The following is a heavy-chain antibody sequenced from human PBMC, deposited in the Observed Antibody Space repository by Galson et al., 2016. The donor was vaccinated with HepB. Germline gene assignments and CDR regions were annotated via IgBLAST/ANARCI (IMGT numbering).Heavy chain of an antibody. D-gene: IGHD6-19*01. Sequence: LRISCAASGFTFSRFWMNWVRQAPGKGLEWVASIKEDGSKTFYVDSVKGRFTMSRDNVEESVSLQMNSLRAEDTAVYYCAKYGDEAGWNFHHWGQGTLVTVSS. CDR2: IKEDGSKT. V-gene: IGHV3-7*03. J-gene: IGHJ1*01. CDR3: AKYGDEAGWNFHH. CDR1: GFTFSRFW.